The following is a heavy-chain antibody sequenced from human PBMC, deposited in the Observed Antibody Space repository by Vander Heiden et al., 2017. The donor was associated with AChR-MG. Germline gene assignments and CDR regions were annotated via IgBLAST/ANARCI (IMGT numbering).Heavy chain of an antibody. CDR2: ISGSGGST. CDR3: AKGGYSSSWYEPHLDY. Sequence: EVQLLESGGGLVQPGGSLRLSCAASGFTFSSYAMSWVRQAPGKGLEWVSAISGSGGSTYYADSVKGRFTISRDNSKNTLYLQMNSLRAEDTAVYYCAKGGYSSSWYEPHLDYWGQGTLVTVSS. CDR1: GFTFSSYA. J-gene: IGHJ4*02. V-gene: IGHV3-23*01. D-gene: IGHD6-13*01.